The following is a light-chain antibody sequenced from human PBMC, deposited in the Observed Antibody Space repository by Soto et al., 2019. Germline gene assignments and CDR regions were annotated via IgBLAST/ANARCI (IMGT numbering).Light chain of an antibody. CDR2: DAS. J-gene: IGKJ1*01. Sequence: DIQMTQSPSTLSASVGDRVTITCRASQSISNWLAWYQQKPGKAPKLLIYDASSLERGVSSRFSGSGSGTEFTLTISSLQPDDFATYYCQQCNGYSRTFGQGTKVDIK. CDR1: QSISNW. CDR3: QQCNGYSRT. V-gene: IGKV1-5*01.